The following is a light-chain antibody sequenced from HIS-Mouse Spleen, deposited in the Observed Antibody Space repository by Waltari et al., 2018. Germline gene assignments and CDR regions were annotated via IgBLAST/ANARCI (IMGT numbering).Light chain of an antibody. CDR3: AAWDDSLSGHVV. CDR1: SSNIGSNY. CDR2: MNN. V-gene: IGLV1-47*01. J-gene: IGLJ2*01. Sequence: QSVLTQPPSASGTPGQRVPIPCSGSSSNIGSNYVYWYQQPPGTAPKLLIYMNNQRPSGVPDRFSGSKSGTSASLAISGLRSEDEADYYCAAWDDSLSGHVVFGGGTKLTVL.